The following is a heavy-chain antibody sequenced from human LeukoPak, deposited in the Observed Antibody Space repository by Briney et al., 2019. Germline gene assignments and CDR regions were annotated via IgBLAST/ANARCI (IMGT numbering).Heavy chain of an antibody. J-gene: IGHJ5*02. CDR1: GGTFSSYA. CDR3: ASSYCSSTSCYVPYNWFDP. D-gene: IGHD2-2*01. Sequence: SVKVSCKASGGTFSSYAISWVRQAPGEGFEWMGGIIPIFGTANYAQKFQGRVTITADESTSTAYMELSSLRSEDTAVYYCASSYCSSTSCYVPYNWFDPWGQGTLVTVSS. CDR2: IIPIFGTA. V-gene: IGHV1-69*13.